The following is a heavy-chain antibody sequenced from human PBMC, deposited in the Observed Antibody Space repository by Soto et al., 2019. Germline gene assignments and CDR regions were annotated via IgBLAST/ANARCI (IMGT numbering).Heavy chain of an antibody. V-gene: IGHV4-61*01. D-gene: IGHD2-15*01. CDR2: IYYSGST. CDR3: SKAAALYWFDP. Sequence: SETLSLTCTVSGGSVSSGSYYWSWIRQPPGKGLEWIGYIYYSGSTNYNPSLKSRVTISVDTSKNQFSLKLSSVTAADTAVYYCSKAAALYWFDPWGQGTLVTSPQ. CDR1: GGSVSSGSYY. J-gene: IGHJ5*02.